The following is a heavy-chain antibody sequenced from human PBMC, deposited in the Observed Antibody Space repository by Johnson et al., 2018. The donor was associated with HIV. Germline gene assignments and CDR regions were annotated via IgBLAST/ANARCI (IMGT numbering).Heavy chain of an antibody. CDR2: IYSGGRT. Sequence: VQLVESGGGLVQPGGSLRLSCAASGFTVSSNYMSWVRQAPGKGLEWVSVIYSGGRTYYADSVKGSFTISRDTSKNTLYLQMNSLRAEDTAVYYCARYSSGWYGAFDIWGQGTMVTVSS. CDR3: ARYSSGWYGAFDI. J-gene: IGHJ3*02. D-gene: IGHD6-19*01. CDR1: GFTVSSNY. V-gene: IGHV3-66*01.